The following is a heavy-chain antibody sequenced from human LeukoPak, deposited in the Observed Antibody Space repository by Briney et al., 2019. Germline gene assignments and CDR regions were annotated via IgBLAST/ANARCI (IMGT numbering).Heavy chain of an antibody. J-gene: IGHJ5*02. CDR1: GGSISSGDYY. D-gene: IGHD4-17*01. V-gene: IGHV4-30-4*08. Sequence: KSSETLSLTCTVSGGSISSGDYYWSWIRQPPGKGLEWIGYIYYSGSTYYNPSLKSRVTISVDTSKNQFSLKLSSVTAADTAVYYCARDVGRYGWFDPWGQGTPVTVSS. CDR3: ARDVGRYGWFDP. CDR2: IYYSGST.